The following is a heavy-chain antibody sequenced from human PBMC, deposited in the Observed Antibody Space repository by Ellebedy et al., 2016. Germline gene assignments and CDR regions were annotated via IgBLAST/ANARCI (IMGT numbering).Heavy chain of an antibody. CDR1: GFTFSSYA. V-gene: IGHV3-30-3*01. J-gene: IGHJ4*02. CDR3: APLWRAVDN. D-gene: IGHD3-22*01. CDR2: ISYDGSNK. Sequence: GESLKISXAASGFTFSSYAMHWVRQAPGKGLEWVAVISYDGSNKYYADSVKGRFTISRDNSKNTLYLQMNSLRAEDTAVYYFAPLWRAVDNWGQGTLVTVSS.